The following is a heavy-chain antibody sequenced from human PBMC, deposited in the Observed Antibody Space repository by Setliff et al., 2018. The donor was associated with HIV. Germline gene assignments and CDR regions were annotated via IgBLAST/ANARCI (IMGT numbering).Heavy chain of an antibody. CDR2: VNHSGST. CDR1: GGSFNGYY. D-gene: IGHD4-4*01. V-gene: IGHV4-34*01. Sequence: PSETLSLTCAVYGGSFNGYYWSWIRQPPGKGLEWIGEVNHSGSTNYNPSPKSRVTISVDTSKNQFSLKLSSVTAADTAVYYCARGRDDYNYDPFDIWGQGTMVTVSS. CDR3: ARGRDDYNYDPFDI. J-gene: IGHJ3*02.